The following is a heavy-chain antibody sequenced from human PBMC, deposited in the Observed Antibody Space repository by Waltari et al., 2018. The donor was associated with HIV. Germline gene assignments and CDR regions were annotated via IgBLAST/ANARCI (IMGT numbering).Heavy chain of an antibody. D-gene: IGHD3-3*01. J-gene: IGHJ5*02. Sequence: LHESGPGRVKPSQTLSLTCSVPGGPVSSANFYWSWVRQAPGKGLEWIAYVYDKRTFNYNPSLKNRVTVSTDASKNQFYLSLRSVTGADTATYYCVRSVWSGSSSWGRGTLVVVSS. CDR3: VRSVWSGSSS. V-gene: IGHV4-61*01. CDR2: VYDKRTF. CDR1: GGPVSSANFY.